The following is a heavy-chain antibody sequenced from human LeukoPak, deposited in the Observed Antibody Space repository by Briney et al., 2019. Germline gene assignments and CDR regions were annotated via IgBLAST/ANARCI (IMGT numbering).Heavy chain of an antibody. CDR3: AREPTSGYYLSY. D-gene: IGHD3-22*01. CDR1: GFTVSSNY. J-gene: IGHJ4*02. CDR2: IYSGGRT. V-gene: IGHV3-66*01. Sequence: GGSLRLSCAASGFTVSSNYMSWVRQAPGKGLEWVSVIYSGGRTYYADSVKGRFTISRDNSKNTLYLQMNSLRAEDTAVYYCAREPTSGYYLSYWGQGTLVTVFS.